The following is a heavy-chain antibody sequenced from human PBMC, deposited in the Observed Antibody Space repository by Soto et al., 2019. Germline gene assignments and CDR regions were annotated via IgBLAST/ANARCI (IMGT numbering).Heavy chain of an antibody. CDR3: ARDIGELSGV. J-gene: IGHJ4*01. CDR2: ISSRSSYI. Sequence: GGSLRLSCTGSGFTFSSYTMTWVRQGPGKGLEWVSSISSRSSYIYFADSLKGRFTITRDNAKNSLYLQMNSLRAEDTAVYYCARDIGELSGVWGQGTQVTVSS. CDR1: GFTFSSYT. V-gene: IGHV3-21*06. D-gene: IGHD3-10*01.